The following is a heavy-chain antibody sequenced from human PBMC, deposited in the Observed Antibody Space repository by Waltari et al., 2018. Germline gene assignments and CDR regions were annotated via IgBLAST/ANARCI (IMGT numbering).Heavy chain of an antibody. V-gene: IGHV4-4*02. J-gene: IGHJ6*02. CDR1: GGSISSSNW. CDR2: IYHSGST. CDR3: ARGGGGYSSGRGGMDV. Sequence: QVQLQESGPGLVKPSGTLSLTCAVSGGSISSSNWWSWVRQPPGKGLEWIGEIYHSGSTNDIPSRKSRVTISVNKSKNQVALKLSSVTAADTAVYYCARGGGGYSSGRGGMDVWGQGTTVTVSS. D-gene: IGHD6-19*01.